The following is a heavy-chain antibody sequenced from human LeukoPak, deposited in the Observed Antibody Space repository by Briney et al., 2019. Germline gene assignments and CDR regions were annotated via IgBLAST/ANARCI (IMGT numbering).Heavy chain of an antibody. V-gene: IGHV4-59*08. Sequence: SETVSLTCTVSGGSISSYYWSWIRQPPGKGLEWIGYIYYSGSTNYNPSLKSRVTISVDTSKNQFSLKLSSVTAADTAMYYCASKVAYCSGGSCYGYFDYWGQGTQVTVSS. J-gene: IGHJ4*02. CDR2: IYYSGST. D-gene: IGHD2-15*01. CDR3: ASKVAYCSGGSCYGYFDY. CDR1: GGSISSYY.